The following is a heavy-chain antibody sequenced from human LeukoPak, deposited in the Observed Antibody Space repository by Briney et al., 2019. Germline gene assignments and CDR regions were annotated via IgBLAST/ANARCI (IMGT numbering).Heavy chain of an antibody. V-gene: IGHV3-21*01. J-gene: IGHJ4*02. Sequence: GGSLRLSCAASGFTFSSYSMNWVRQAPGKGLEWASSISSSSSYIYYADSVKGRFTISRDNAKNSLYLQMNSLRAEDTAVYYCARDRAKYQLLSVGYFDYWGQGTLVTVSS. CDR3: ARDRAKYQLLSVGYFDY. CDR2: ISSSSSYI. D-gene: IGHD2-2*01. CDR1: GFTFSSYS.